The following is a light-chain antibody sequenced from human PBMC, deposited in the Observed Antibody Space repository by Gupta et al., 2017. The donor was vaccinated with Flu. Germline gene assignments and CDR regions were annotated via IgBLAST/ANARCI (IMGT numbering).Light chain of an antibody. Sequence: SLGERATINCKSSQSGLYSSNNKNCLSWYQQKPGQPPKVLIYGASTRESGVTGRFSGSGSATDFTLTISSLQAEDVAVYYCQQDISASWTFGQGTKVEIK. J-gene: IGKJ1*01. V-gene: IGKV4-1*01. CDR3: QQDISASWT. CDR2: GAS. CDR1: QSGLYSSNNKNC.